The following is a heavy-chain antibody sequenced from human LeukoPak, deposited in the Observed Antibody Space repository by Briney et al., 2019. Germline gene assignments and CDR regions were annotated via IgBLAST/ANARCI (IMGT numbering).Heavy chain of an antibody. CDR2: ISAYHGST. CDR3: ARAVTIFVNHASGSGAYHYYMDV. J-gene: IGHJ6*03. D-gene: IGHD3-10*01. V-gene: IGHV1-18*01. Sequence: GASVKVSCKASGYSFSNYGISWVRQAPGQGLEWMGWISAYHGSTNYAQKFLGRVTMTRDTSTKTAYMDLTSLSSDDTAVYYCARAVTIFVNHASGSGAYHYYMDVWGKGTTVTIPS. CDR1: GYSFSNYG.